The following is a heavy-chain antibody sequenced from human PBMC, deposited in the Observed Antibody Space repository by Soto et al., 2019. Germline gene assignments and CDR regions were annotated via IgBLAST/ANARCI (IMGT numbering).Heavy chain of an antibody. D-gene: IGHD2-2*01. J-gene: IGHJ3*02. CDR1: GYSFTSYW. Sequence: PGESLKISCKGSGYSFTSYWIGWVRQMPEKGLEWMGIIYPGDSDTRYSPSFQGQVTISADKSISTAYLQWSSLKASDTAMYYCARAVPAAISPSDAFDIWGQGTMVTVSS. V-gene: IGHV5-51*01. CDR3: ARAVPAAISPSDAFDI. CDR2: IYPGDSDT.